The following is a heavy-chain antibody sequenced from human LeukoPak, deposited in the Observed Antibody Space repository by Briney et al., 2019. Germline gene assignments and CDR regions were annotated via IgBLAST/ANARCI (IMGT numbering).Heavy chain of an antibody. J-gene: IGHJ4*02. Sequence: PSETLSLTCTVSGGSISNYYWSWIRQPPGKGLEWIGYIYYSGSTNYNPSLKSRVTISVDTSKNQFSLKLSSMTAADTAVYYCARVGQLAFDYWGQGTLVTVSS. D-gene: IGHD2-2*01. CDR1: GGSISNYY. CDR2: IYYSGST. V-gene: IGHV4-59*01. CDR3: ARVGQLAFDY.